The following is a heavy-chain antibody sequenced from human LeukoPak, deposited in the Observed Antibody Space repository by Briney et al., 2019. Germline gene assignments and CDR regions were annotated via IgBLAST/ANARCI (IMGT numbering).Heavy chain of an antibody. CDR2: MSPDSGNT. D-gene: IGHD3-16*01. Sequence: ASVKVSCKASGYTFTGYYMHWVRQAPGHGLEWMGWMSPDSGNTGYAQKFQGRVTMTRNTSISTAYMELSSLRSEDTAVYYCAREMMRARWFDPWGQGTLVTVSS. CDR1: GYTFTGYY. V-gene: IGHV1-8*02. CDR3: AREMMRARWFDP. J-gene: IGHJ5*02.